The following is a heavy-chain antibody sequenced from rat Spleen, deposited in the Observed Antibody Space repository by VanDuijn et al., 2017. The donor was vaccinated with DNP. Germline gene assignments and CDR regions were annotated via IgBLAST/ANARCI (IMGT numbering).Heavy chain of an antibody. J-gene: IGHJ2*01. CDR2: LNTGGYNT. V-gene: IGHV5-25*01. D-gene: IGHD1-12*01. CDR3: ARESSYPSFDY. CDR1: GFTFSNYY. Sequence: EVQLVKSGGGLVQPGRSMKLSCAASGFTFSNYYMAWVRQAPTQGLEWVASLNTGGYNTYYRDSVKGRFTISRDNAKSTLYLQMDNLRSEDTATYYCARESSYPSFDYWGQGVMVTVSS.